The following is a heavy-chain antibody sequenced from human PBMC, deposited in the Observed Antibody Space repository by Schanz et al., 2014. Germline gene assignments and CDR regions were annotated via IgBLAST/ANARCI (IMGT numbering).Heavy chain of an antibody. V-gene: IGHV3-21*02. CDR2: ISRSSGRI. J-gene: IGHJ4*02. CDR3: ATVCYDIWTDYTESYFDT. CDR1: GFTFSRYN. D-gene: IGHD3-9*01. Sequence: EVQLVESGGGLVKPGGSLRLSCAGTGFTFSRYNMNWVRQAPGRGLEWVSSISRSSGRIYYSDSVKGRFTISRDNAKNLVSLKIKILRAEDTAVYACATVCYDIWTDYTESYFDTWGQGTLVAVSS.